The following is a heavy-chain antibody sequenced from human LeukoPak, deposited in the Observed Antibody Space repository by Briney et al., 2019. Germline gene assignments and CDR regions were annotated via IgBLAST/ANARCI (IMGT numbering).Heavy chain of an antibody. CDR3: AREDTAMVMDV. Sequence: ASVKVSCKASGGTFSSYAISWVRHAPGQGLEWMGGIIPIFGTANYAQKFQGRVTITADKSTSTAYMELSSLRSEDTAVYYCAREDTAMVMDVWGKGTTVTVSS. CDR1: GGTFSSYA. V-gene: IGHV1-69*06. J-gene: IGHJ6*04. D-gene: IGHD5-18*01. CDR2: IIPIFGTA.